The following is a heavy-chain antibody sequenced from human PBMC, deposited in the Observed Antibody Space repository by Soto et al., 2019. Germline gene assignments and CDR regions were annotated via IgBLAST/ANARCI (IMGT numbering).Heavy chain of an antibody. CDR1: GYTFTNYY. Sequence: QVQLVQSGAEVKKPGASVRVSCKASGYTFTNYYIDWVRQAPGQGLEWMGIINPNGGSTTYVQKFPGRVTMTRDTSTSAVYMELSSLRSEDTAVYYCASAAWTTVTNRLNDVFDVWGQGTMVTVSS. D-gene: IGHD4-4*01. CDR2: INPNGGST. V-gene: IGHV1-46*03. J-gene: IGHJ3*01. CDR3: ASAAWTTVTNRLNDVFDV.